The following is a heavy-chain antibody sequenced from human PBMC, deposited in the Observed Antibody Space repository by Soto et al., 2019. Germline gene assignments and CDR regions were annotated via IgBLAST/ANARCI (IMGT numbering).Heavy chain of an antibody. V-gene: IGHV3-48*03. Sequence: PGGSLRLSCVASGFMFSSYEMNWVRQAPGKGLEWVAYISKSGTTNYYADSVKGRFIIFRDTAKNTIYLQMNSLRVDDTAVYYFARVGYIALRYWGQGTLVNVSS. J-gene: IGHJ4*01. D-gene: IGHD1-1*01. CDR1: GFMFSSYE. CDR2: ISKSGTTN. CDR3: ARVGYIALRY.